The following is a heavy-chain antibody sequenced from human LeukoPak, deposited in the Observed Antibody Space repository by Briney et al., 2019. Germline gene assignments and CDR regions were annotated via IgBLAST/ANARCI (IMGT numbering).Heavy chain of an antibody. Sequence: PSETLSLTCAVYGGSFSGYYWSWIRQPAGKGLEWIGRIYTSGSTNYNPSLKSRVTISLDTSKNQFSLKLTSVTAADTAVYYCASSIYYYDRSGYLDWGQGTLVTVSS. D-gene: IGHD3-22*01. J-gene: IGHJ4*02. V-gene: IGHV4-59*10. CDR1: GGSFSGYY. CDR2: IYTSGST. CDR3: ASSIYYYDRSGYLD.